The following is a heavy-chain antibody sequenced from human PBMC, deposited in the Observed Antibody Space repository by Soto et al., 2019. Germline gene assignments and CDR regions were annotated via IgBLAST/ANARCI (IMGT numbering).Heavy chain of an antibody. CDR2: IYYSGST. CDR3: ARVPEVRSSSYYFDY. V-gene: IGHV4-31*03. J-gene: IGHJ4*02. Sequence: PSETLSLTCTVSGGSISSGGYYWSWIRQHPGKGLEWIGYIYYSGSTYYNPSLKSRVTISVDTSKNQFSLKLSSVTAADAAVYYCARVPEVRSSSYYFDYWGQGTLVTVSS. CDR1: GGSISSGGYY. D-gene: IGHD6-6*01.